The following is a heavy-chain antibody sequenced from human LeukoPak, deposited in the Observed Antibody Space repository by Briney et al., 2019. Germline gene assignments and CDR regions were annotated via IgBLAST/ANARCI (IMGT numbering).Heavy chain of an antibody. CDR3: ARDRLRWPKIDY. Sequence: SETLSLTCTVSGGSISISNYYWSWIRQPPGKGLEWIGSIYYSVTTYYNPSLKSRVTISVDTSKNQFSLKLNSVTAADTAVYYCARDRLRWPKIDYWGQGTLVTVSS. CDR1: GGSISISNYY. V-gene: IGHV4-39*07. J-gene: IGHJ4*02. CDR2: IYYSVTT. D-gene: IGHD4-23*01.